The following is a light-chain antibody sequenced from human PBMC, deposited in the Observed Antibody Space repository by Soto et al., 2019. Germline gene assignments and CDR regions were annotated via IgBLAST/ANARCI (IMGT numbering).Light chain of an antibody. J-gene: IGLJ2*01. CDR1: SSDVGGHNH. CDR2: EVS. Sequence: QSALTQPPSASGSPGQSVTISCTGSSSDVGGHNHVSWYQQHPGKAPKLMIYEVSKRPSGAPDRFSGSKSVNTASLTVSGLQAEDEADYYCSSYAGNMNLIFGGGTKLTVL. V-gene: IGLV2-8*01. CDR3: SSYAGNMNLI.